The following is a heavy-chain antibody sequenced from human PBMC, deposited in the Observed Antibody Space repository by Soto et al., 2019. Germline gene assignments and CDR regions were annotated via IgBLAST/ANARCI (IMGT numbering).Heavy chain of an antibody. CDR3: ARVSFLAPVTGAEIFDF. J-gene: IGHJ3*01. CDR1: GYSFTSYD. Sequence: QVQLVQSGVEVKKPGASVKVSCKASGYSFTSYDMNWVRQAPGQGLEWMGWVNPNSGDTDYAQKFQDRVTMTTDTSIRTAYMELSSLRSEDTAVYYCARVSFLAPVTGAEIFDFWGQGTMVTVSS. D-gene: IGHD2-21*02. V-gene: IGHV1-8*01. CDR2: VNPNSGDT.